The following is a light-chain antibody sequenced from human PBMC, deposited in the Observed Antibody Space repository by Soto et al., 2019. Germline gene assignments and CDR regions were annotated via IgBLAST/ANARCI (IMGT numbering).Light chain of an antibody. V-gene: IGLV2-14*01. Sequence: QSVLTQPASVSGSPGQSITISCTGTTSDVGGYNYVSWYQQHPGKAPKLMIYEVSNRPSGVSNRFSGSKSGNTASLTISGLQAEDEADYYCCSYAGRYTWVFGGGTKLTVL. J-gene: IGLJ3*02. CDR3: CSYAGRYTWV. CDR2: EVS. CDR1: TSDVGGYNY.